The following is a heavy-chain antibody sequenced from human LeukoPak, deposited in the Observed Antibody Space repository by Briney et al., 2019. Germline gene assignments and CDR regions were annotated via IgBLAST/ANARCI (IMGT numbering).Heavy chain of an antibody. Sequence: GGSLRLSCAASGLTFSSYSMNWVRQAPGKGLEWVSSISSSSSYIYYADSVKGRFTISRDNAKNSLYLQMNSLRAEDTAVYYCARDLKDDSWFDPWGQGTLVTVSS. CDR2: ISSSSSYI. V-gene: IGHV3-21*01. J-gene: IGHJ5*02. CDR3: ARDLKDDSWFDP. D-gene: IGHD3-22*01. CDR1: GLTFSSYS.